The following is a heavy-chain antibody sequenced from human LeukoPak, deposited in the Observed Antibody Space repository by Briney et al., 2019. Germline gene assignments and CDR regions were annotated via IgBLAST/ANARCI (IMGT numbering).Heavy chain of an antibody. V-gene: IGHV4-61*05. CDR2: IYYNGNT. D-gene: IGHD1-1*01. Sequence: SETLSLTCTVSGGSISITNYYWGWIRQPPGKGLEWIGYIYYNGNTNYIPSLKSRVTISVDTSKNQFSLRLSSVTAADTAVYYCARNGNWNYVDYWGQGTLVTVSS. CDR3: ARNGNWNYVDY. CDR1: GGSISITNYY. J-gene: IGHJ4*02.